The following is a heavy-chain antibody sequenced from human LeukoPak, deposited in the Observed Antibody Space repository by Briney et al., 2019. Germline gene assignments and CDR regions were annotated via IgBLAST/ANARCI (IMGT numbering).Heavy chain of an antibody. CDR3: ARSPRDYDILTGYYTRPRYYFDY. V-gene: IGHV1-2*02. D-gene: IGHD3-9*01. J-gene: IGHJ4*02. CDR2: INPNSGGT. CDR1: GYTFTGYY. Sequence: ASVKVSCKASGYTFTGYYMHWVRQAPGQGLEWMGWINPNSGGTNYAQKFQGRVTMTRGTSISTAYMELSRLRSDDTAVYYCARSPRDYDILTGYYTRPRYYFDYWGQGTLVTVSS.